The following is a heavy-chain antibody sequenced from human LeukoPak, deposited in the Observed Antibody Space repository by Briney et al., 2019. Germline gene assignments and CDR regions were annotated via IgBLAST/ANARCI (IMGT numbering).Heavy chain of an antibody. Sequence: GASVKVSCKASGYTFTSYRISWVRQAPGQGLEWMGWISDHNGNTNYVQKFQGRVTMTTDTSTSTAYMELRSLRSDDTAVYYCARGGRGSSWSPNNWFDPWGQGTLVTVSS. D-gene: IGHD6-13*01. J-gene: IGHJ5*02. V-gene: IGHV1-18*01. CDR2: ISDHNGNT. CDR1: GYTFTSYR. CDR3: ARGGRGSSWSPNNWFDP.